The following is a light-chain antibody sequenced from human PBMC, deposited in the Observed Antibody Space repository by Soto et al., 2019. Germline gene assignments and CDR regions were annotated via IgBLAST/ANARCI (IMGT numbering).Light chain of an antibody. CDR1: SSDIGDYTH. Sequence: QSVLTQPASESGSPGQSITISCTGTSSDIGDYTHVSWYQQHPGKAPKLIIYEVSDRPSGVSNRFSGSKSGNTASLTISGLQSEDEADYYCCSYTSTSTSAVFGGGTKLTVL. CDR2: EVS. CDR3: CSYTSTSTSAV. V-gene: IGLV2-14*01. J-gene: IGLJ2*01.